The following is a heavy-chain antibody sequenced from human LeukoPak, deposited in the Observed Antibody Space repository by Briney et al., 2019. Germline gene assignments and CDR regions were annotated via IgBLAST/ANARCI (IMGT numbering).Heavy chain of an antibody. Sequence: KSGGSPRLSCAASGFTFSDYYMSWIRQAPGKGLEWLSYISSSGSGIFYADSVKGRFTMSRDNAKNSLYLQMNSLRAEDTAVYYCARTTPGSVDVWGKGTTVTVSS. D-gene: IGHD3-10*01. J-gene: IGHJ6*04. CDR2: ISSSGSGI. V-gene: IGHV3-11*04. CDR1: GFTFSDYY. CDR3: ARTTPGSVDV.